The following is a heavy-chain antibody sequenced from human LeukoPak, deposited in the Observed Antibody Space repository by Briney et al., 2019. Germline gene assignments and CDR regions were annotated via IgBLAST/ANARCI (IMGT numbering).Heavy chain of an antibody. D-gene: IGHD3-22*01. CDR3: ARDPRGYDSSGSGFRFDY. J-gene: IGHJ4*02. CDR1: GYTFTGYY. Sequence: ASVNVSCKASGYTFTGYYMHWVRQAPGQGLEWMGWINPNSGGTNYAQKFQGRVTMTRDTSISTAYMELSRLRSDDTAVYYCARDPRGYDSSGSGFRFDYWGQGTLVTVSS. CDR2: INPNSGGT. V-gene: IGHV1-2*02.